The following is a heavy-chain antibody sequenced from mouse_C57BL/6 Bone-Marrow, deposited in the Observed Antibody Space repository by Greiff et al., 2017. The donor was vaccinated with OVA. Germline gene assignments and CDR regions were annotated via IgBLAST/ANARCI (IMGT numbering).Heavy chain of an antibody. CDR1: GFNIKDDY. Sequence: EVKLLESGAELVRPGASVKLSCTASGFNIKDDYMHWVKQRPEQGLEWIGWIDPENGDTEYASKFQGKATITADTSSNTAYLQLSSLTSEDTAVYYCTYYGSPFAYWGQGTLVTVSA. CDR2: IDPENGDT. V-gene: IGHV14-4*01. D-gene: IGHD1-1*01. J-gene: IGHJ3*01. CDR3: TYYGSPFAY.